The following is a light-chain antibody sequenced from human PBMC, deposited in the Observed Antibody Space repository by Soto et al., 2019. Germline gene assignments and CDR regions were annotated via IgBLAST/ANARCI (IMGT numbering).Light chain of an antibody. Sequence: DIQMTQSPSTLSASVGDRVTITCRASQSISSWLAWYRQKPGEAPKLLIYHASNLETGVPSRFSGSGSGTEFTLTISSLHPDDFATYYCQQYKAYSWTFGPGTKVEL. CDR2: HAS. J-gene: IGKJ1*01. CDR3: QQYKAYSWT. CDR1: QSISSW. V-gene: IGKV1-5*03.